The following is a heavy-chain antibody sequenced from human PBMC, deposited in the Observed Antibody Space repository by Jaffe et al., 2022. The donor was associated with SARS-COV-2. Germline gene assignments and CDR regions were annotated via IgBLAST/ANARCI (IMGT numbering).Heavy chain of an antibody. CDR1: GFTFNNYF. Sequence: EVQLVESGGALVQPGGSLRLSCSASGFTFNNYFMHWVRQAPGKGPEYISTISGNGDTTLYADSLKGRFTVFRDNSKNTLFLQLNSLRAEDTAIYYCVKDRSGTWSFDVWGQGTLVTVSP. D-gene: IGHD1-26*01. V-gene: IGHV3-64D*09. J-gene: IGHJ4*02. CDR2: ISGNGDTT. CDR3: VKDRSGTWSFDV.